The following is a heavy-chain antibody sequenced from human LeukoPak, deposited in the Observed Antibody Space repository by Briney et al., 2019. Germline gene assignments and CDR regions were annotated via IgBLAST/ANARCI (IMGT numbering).Heavy chain of an antibody. V-gene: IGHV3-23*01. CDR1: GLTFSNYV. J-gene: IGHJ3*02. CDR3: TRVNRDAFDI. Sequence: GGSLRLSCAVSGLTFSNYVMRWVRQAPGKGLEWVSGISGSGGSTYYADSVKGRFTISRDNSKNTLYLQMNSLRAEDTAVYYCTRVNRDAFDIWGQGTMVTVSS. CDR2: ISGSGGST.